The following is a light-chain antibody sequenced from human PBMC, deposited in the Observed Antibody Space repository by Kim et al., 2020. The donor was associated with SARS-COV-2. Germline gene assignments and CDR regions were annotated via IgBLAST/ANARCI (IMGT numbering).Light chain of an antibody. V-gene: IGKV3-11*01. CDR2: DAS. J-gene: IGKJ5*01. CDR3: QQRSNWPPIT. CDR1: QSVSNY. Sequence: SPGERGTLSCRASQSVSNYLAWYQHKPGQAPRLLIYDASNRATGIPARFSGSGSGTDFTLTISSLQPEDFAVYYCQQRSNWPPITFGQGTRLEIK.